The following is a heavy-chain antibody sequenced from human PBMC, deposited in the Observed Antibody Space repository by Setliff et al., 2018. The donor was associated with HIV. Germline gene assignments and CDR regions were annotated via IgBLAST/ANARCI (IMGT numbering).Heavy chain of an antibody. Sequence: KPSETLSLTCTVSGGSISDSSYYWGWIRQSPGKGLEWIASIHYSGSTYYNPSLRSRVTVSVDTSKSQFSLKLRSLTAADTAVYSCARAGTSTPQSFDHWGQGTLVTVSS. D-gene: IGHD2-2*01. V-gene: IGHV4-39*07. CDR3: ARAGTSTPQSFDH. CDR2: IHYSGST. CDR1: GGSISDSSYY. J-gene: IGHJ4*02.